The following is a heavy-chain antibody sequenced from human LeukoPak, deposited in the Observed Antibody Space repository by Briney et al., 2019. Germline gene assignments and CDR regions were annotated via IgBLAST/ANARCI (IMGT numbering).Heavy chain of an antibody. CDR1: GFTFSGYA. D-gene: IGHD6-19*01. J-gene: IGHJ4*02. Sequence: GSLRLSCTASGFTFSGYAMSWVRQAPGKGLEWVSAIVGGGGTTFYADSVKGRFTISRDNSKNTVYLQMNSLRAEDTAVYFCAKARLSTGWAYNDYWGQGTLVTVSS. CDR3: AKARLSTGWAYNDY. V-gene: IGHV3-23*01. CDR2: IVGGGGTT.